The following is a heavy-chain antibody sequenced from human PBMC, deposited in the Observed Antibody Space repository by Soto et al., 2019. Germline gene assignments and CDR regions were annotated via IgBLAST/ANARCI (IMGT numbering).Heavy chain of an antibody. J-gene: IGHJ2*01. CDR1: GYSFTNYG. CDR3: ARCYCSVGSCFSCWHFDL. CDR2: ISGSNGDT. D-gene: IGHD2-15*01. Sequence: QDPLVQSGAEVKKPGASVTVSCKASGYSFTNYGMSWVRQAPGQGLEWMGWISGSNGDTHHEQTVQGRVTMTTDTLTNTSFMQLRSLRSDDTAVYYCARCYCSVGSCFSCWHFDLWGRGSLVTVSS. V-gene: IGHV1-18*01.